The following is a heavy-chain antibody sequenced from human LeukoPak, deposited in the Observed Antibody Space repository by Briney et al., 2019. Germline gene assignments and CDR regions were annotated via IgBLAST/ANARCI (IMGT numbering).Heavy chain of an antibody. J-gene: IGHJ4*02. Sequence: RGSLRLSCSASGFTFSSYAMSWVRQAPGKGLEWVSPINGSGDDTYNENSLKGRFTISRDNSRNTLYLQMNGLRAEDTAVYYCAKWGSDFWSGFPRYYFDYWGQGTLVTVSS. CDR2: INGSGDDT. CDR1: GFTFSSYA. D-gene: IGHD3-3*01. CDR3: AKWGSDFWSGFPRYYFDY. V-gene: IGHV3-23*01.